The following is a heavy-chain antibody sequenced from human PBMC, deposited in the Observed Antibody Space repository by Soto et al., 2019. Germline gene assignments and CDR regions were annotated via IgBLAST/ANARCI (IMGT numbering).Heavy chain of an antibody. CDR1: GYSFTSYW. CDR3: ARRPAPDYDFWSGYFDY. CDR2: IDPSDSYT. Sequence: PGESLKISCKGSGYSFTSYWISWVRQMPGKGLEWMGRIDPSDSYTNYSPSFQGHVTISADKSISTAYLQWSSLKASDTAMYYCARRPAPDYDFWSGYFDYWGQGTLVTVSS. V-gene: IGHV5-10-1*01. D-gene: IGHD3-3*01. J-gene: IGHJ4*02.